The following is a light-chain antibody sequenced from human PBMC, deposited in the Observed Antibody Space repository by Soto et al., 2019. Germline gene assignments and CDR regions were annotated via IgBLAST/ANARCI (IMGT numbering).Light chain of an antibody. Sequence: EIGLTQTKETLSLSTGERATLSCRASQSVSRYLAWYQQKPGQAPRLLIYGASSRATGIPDRFSGSGSGTDFTLTISRLEPEDFAVYYCQQYGSFITFCHGTLLEIK. CDR2: GAS. CDR1: QSVSRY. V-gene: IGKV3-20*01. J-gene: IGKJ5*01. CDR3: QQYGSFIT.